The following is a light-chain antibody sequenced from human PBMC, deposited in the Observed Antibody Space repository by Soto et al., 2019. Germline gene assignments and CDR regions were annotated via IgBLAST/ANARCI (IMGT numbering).Light chain of an antibody. CDR3: QQYRYMIA. CDR2: DAS. CDR1: QGISSY. V-gene: IGKV1-8*01. Sequence: AIRMSQSPSSFSASTGHIFPITCRASQGISSYLAWYKQKPGKAPKLLISDASRLETGVPSRFSGRGSGTDFPFTISSMKPEDIATYYCQQYRYMIAFGRGTRLEIK. J-gene: IGKJ5*01.